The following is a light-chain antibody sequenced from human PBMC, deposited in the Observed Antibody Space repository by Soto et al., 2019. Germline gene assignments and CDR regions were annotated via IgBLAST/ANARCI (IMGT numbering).Light chain of an antibody. CDR3: QQYHSYSPYT. Sequence: DIQMTQSPSTLSASVGDRVTITCRASQSVTGWLAWYQQKLGEAPKLLIYDASTLASGVPSRFSGSGSVTQFTLTISSLQPDDSATYYCQQYHSYSPYTFGQGTKLEIK. J-gene: IGKJ2*01. CDR2: DAS. V-gene: IGKV1-5*01. CDR1: QSVTGW.